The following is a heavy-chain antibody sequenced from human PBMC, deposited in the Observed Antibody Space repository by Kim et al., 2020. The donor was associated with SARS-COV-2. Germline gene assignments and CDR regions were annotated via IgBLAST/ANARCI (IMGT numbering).Heavy chain of an antibody. J-gene: IGHJ6*03. CDR2: ISYDGSNK. CDR1: GFTFSSYG. Sequence: GGSLRLSCAASGFTFSSYGMHWVRQAPGKGLEWVAVISYDGSNKYYADSVKGRFTISRDNSKNTLYLQMNSLRAEDTAVYYCAKGGPNYYYMDVWGKGTTVTVSS. V-gene: IGHV3-30*18. CDR3: AKGGPNYYYMDV.